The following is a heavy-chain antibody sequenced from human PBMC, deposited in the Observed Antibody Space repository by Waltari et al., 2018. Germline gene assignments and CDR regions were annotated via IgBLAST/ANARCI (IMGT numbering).Heavy chain of an antibody. Sequence: SMEGRFTISRDNARNSLYLQMNSLRPDDTAVYYCARVNRYDFWSGQGVFYYFYMDVWGRGTTVTVSS. V-gene: IGHV3-21*01. D-gene: IGHD3-3*01. J-gene: IGHJ6*03. CDR3: ARVNRYDFWSGQGVFYYFYMDV.